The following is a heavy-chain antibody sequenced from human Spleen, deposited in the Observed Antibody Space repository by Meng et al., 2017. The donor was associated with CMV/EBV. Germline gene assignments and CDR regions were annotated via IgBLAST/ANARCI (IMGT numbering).Heavy chain of an antibody. CDR3: AREVQIFGVVTPYYYGMDV. D-gene: IGHD3-3*01. V-gene: IGHV3-21*01. CDR2: ISSTSTYT. Sequence: GESLKISCAGSGFTFSTYNLNWVRQAPGKGLEWLSSISSTSTYTYYAASVKGRFTIFRDNAKNSLYLQMNSLRAEDTAVYYCAREVQIFGVVTPYYYGMDVWGQGTTVTVSS. CDR1: GFTFSTYN. J-gene: IGHJ6*02.